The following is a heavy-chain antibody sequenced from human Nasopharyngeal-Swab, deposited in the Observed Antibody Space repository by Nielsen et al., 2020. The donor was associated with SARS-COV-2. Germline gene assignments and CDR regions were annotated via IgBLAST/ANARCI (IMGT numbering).Heavy chain of an antibody. D-gene: IGHD1-1*01. J-gene: IGHJ4*02. CDR3: ARGQLERPLYFDY. CDR1: GFTVSSNY. CDR2: IYSGGST. Sequence: GESLKISCAASGFTVSSNYMSWVRQAPGKGLEWVSVIYSGGSTEYADSVKGRFTISRHNSKNTLYLQMNSLRAEDTAVYYCARGQLERPLYFDYWGQGTLVPSPQ. V-gene: IGHV3-53*04.